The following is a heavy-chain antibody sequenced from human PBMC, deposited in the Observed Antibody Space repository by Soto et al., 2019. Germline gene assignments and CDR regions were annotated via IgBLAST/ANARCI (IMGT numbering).Heavy chain of an antibody. CDR1: GGTLSSYA. CDR2: IIPIFGTA. CDR3: ASTQDIVLMVYAVGGGLDV. D-gene: IGHD2-8*01. Sequence: ASVKVSCKASGGTLSSYAISWVRQAPGQGLVWMGGIIPIFGTANYAQNFQGRVTITADESTSTAYMELISLRSEDTAVYYCASTQDIVLMVYAVGGGLDVWGQGTTVTVSS. V-gene: IGHV1-69*13. J-gene: IGHJ6*02.